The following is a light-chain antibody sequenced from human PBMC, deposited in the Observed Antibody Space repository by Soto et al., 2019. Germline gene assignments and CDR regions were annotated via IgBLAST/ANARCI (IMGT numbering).Light chain of an antibody. CDR2: DVT. CDR3: SSYTSSSTPYV. CDR1: SSDVGGYNY. Sequence: QAALTQPASVSGSPVQSITISCTGTSSDVGGYNYVSWYQQHPVKAPKLMIYDVTNRPSGVSDRFSGSKSGNTASLTISGLQAEDEADYYCSSYTSSSTPYVFGTGTKVNVL. J-gene: IGLJ1*01. V-gene: IGLV2-14*01.